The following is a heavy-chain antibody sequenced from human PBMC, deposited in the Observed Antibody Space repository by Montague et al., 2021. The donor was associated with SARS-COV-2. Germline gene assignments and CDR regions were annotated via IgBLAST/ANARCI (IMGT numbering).Heavy chain of an antibody. CDR2: IGTAGVT. CDR3: ARGRGDYYYGMDV. J-gene: IGHJ6*02. CDR1: GFTFSSYD. V-gene: IGHV3-13*01. Sequence: YLRLSCAASGFTFSSYDMHWVRQAPGKGLEWVSVIGTAGVTYYPGSVKGRFTISRENAKSSLYLQMDSLRVGDTAVYYCARGRGDYYYGMDVWGQGTTVTVSS.